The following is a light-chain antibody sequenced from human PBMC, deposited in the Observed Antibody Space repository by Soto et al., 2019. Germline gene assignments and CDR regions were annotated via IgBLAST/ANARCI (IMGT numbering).Light chain of an antibody. CDR2: GAS. CDR3: QQYNNWPFT. J-gene: IGKJ3*01. CDR1: QSVSRD. V-gene: IGKV3-15*01. Sequence: EIVMTQSPATLSVSPGERATLSCRASQSVSRDLAWYQQKPGQAPRLLIYGASTRATGLPARFSGSGSGTEFTLTISGLQSEDFAVYYCQQYNNWPFTFGPGTKVDIK.